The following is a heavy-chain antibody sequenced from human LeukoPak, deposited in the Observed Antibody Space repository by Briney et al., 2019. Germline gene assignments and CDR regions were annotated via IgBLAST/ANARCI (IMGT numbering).Heavy chain of an antibody. V-gene: IGHV3-23*01. D-gene: IGHD5-24*01. CDR1: GFTFSSYW. J-gene: IGHJ4*02. Sequence: GGSLRLSCAASGFTFSSYWMSWVRQAPGKGLEWVSGISPNGVITYYADSVKGRFTISRDNSKGTVYLQMNSLRPEDTAVYYCAKDDAWLQFGDWGRGTLVIVSS. CDR3: AKDDAWLQFGD. CDR2: ISPNGVIT.